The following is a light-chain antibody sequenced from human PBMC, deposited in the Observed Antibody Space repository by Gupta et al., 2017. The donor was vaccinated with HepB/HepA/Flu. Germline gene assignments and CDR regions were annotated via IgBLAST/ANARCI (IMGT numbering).Light chain of an antibody. CDR3: AAWDDSLSFYV. Sequence: SVLTQPPSASGPPGQRVSISCSGRGSNIGSNTVNGYRQLPGTAPNLLIYNNNQRPSGVPDRFSGSKSGTSASLAISGLQAEDEADFYCAAWDDSLSFYVFGTGTKVTVL. CDR2: NNN. V-gene: IGLV1-44*01. J-gene: IGLJ1*01. CDR1: GSNIGSNT.